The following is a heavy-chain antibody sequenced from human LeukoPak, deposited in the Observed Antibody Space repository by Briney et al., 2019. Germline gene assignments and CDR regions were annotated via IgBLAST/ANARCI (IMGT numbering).Heavy chain of an antibody. CDR1: GFTFSSYS. Sequence: GSLRLSCAASGFTFSSYSMNWIRQPPGKGLEWIGSIYYSGSTYYNPSLKSRVTISVDTSKNQFSLKLSSVTAADTAVYYCARPNIRYCSGGACSNDGSDYWGQGTLVTVSS. V-gene: IGHV4-39*07. J-gene: IGHJ4*02. D-gene: IGHD2-15*01. CDR3: ARPNIRYCSGGACSNDGSDY. CDR2: IYYSGST.